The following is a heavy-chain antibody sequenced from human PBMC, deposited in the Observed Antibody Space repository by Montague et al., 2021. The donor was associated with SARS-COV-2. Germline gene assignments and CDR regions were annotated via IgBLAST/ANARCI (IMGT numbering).Heavy chain of an antibody. D-gene: IGHD2-15*01. V-gene: IGHV4-59*08. CDR1: GGSISSYY. CDR3: ARRALGNCSVGSCYSAFDY. Sequence: SETLSLTCTVSGGSISSYYWSWIRRPPGKGLEWIGYIYYSWSTNYNPSLKSRVTISVDTSKNQFSLKLSSVTAADTAVYYCARRALGNCSVGSCYSAFDYWGQGTLVTVSS. J-gene: IGHJ4*02. CDR2: IYYSWST.